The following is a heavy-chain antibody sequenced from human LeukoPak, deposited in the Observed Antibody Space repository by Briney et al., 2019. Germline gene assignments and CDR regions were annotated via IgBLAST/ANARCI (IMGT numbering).Heavy chain of an antibody. CDR2: ISGYNGDT. CDR3: ARSGHCSGTSCYAEGIDY. V-gene: IGHV1-18*01. CDR1: GYTLTELS. J-gene: IGHJ4*02. Sequence: GASVKVSCKVSGYTLTELSMHWVRQAPGQGLEWMGWISGYNGDTAYAQMFQGRVTMTTDTSTSTASMELRGLRSDDTAVYYCARSGHCSGTSCYAEGIDYWGQGTLVTVSS. D-gene: IGHD2-2*01.